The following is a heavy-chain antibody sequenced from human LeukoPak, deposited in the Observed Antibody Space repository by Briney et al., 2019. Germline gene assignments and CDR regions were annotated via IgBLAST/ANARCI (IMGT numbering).Heavy chain of an antibody. V-gene: IGHV4-30-2*01. CDR2: IYRSGST. Sequence: SETLSLTCAVSGGSISSGGYSWSWIRQPPGKGLEWIGYIYRSGSTYYNPSLKSRVTISVDRSKNQFSLKLSSVTAADTAVYYCARGASSSSGGYYYYYMDVWGKGTTVTVSS. J-gene: IGHJ6*03. CDR3: ARGASSSSGGYYYYYMDV. CDR1: GGSISSGGYS. D-gene: IGHD6-6*01.